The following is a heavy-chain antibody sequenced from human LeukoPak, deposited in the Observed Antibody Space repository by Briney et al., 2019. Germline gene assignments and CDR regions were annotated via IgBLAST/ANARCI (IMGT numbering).Heavy chain of an antibody. CDR3: ASPVFGGLATRGAFDY. CDR2: INPSGGST. D-gene: IGHD3-10*01. CDR1: GYTFTSYY. V-gene: IGHV1-46*01. J-gene: IGHJ4*02. Sequence: GASVKVSCKASGYTFTSYYMHWVRQAPGEGLEWMGIINPSGGSTTYAQKFQGRVTMTRDMSTSTVYMDLSSLRSEDTAVYYCASPVFGGLATRGAFDYWGQGTLVTVSS.